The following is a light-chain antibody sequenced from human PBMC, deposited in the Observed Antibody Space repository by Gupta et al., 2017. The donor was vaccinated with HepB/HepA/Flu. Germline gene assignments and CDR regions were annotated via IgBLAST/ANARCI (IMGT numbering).Light chain of an antibody. CDR1: QSVSTY. J-gene: IGKJ3*01. CDR2: DTS. CDR3: QQRNNWPLFT. Sequence: IVLTQSPATLSLSPGERATLSCRASQSVSTYLAWYQQKPGQAPRLLIYDTSNRATGIPARFSGSGSGTDFTLTISSLEPEDFAVYYCQQRNNWPLFTFGPGTXVDIK. V-gene: IGKV3-11*01.